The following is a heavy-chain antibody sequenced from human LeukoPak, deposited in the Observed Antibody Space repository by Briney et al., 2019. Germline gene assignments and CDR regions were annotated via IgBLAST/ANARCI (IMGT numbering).Heavy chain of an antibody. D-gene: IGHD3-22*01. CDR1: GGSFSGYY. Sequence: SSDTLSLTCAVYGGSFSGYYWSWIRQPPGKGLEWIGEINHSGSTNYNPSLKSRVTISVDTSKNQFSLKLSSVTAADTAVYYCARGCDDSSGYYQYYFDYWGQGTLVTVSS. J-gene: IGHJ4*02. V-gene: IGHV4-34*01. CDR3: ARGCDDSSGYYQYYFDY. CDR2: INHSGST.